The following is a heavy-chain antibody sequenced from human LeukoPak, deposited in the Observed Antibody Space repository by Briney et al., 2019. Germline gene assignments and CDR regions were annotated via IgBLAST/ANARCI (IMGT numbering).Heavy chain of an antibody. CDR2: IYYSGST. CDR3: VTVNYRAGAFDI. CDR1: GGSISSGDYY. D-gene: IGHD5-24*01. V-gene: IGHV4-30-4*01. Sequence: SQTLSLTCTVSGGSISSGDYYWSWIRQPPGTGLEWIGYIYYSGSTYYNPSLKSRVTISVDTSKNQFSLKLSSVTAADTAVYYCVTVNYRAGAFDIWGQGTMVTVSS. J-gene: IGHJ3*02.